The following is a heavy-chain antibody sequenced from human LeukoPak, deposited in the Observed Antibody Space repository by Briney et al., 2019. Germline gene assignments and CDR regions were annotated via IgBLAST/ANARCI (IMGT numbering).Heavy chain of an antibody. CDR3: ARDSAFVRFLEWFEEYMDV. CDR1: GFTFSSYG. D-gene: IGHD3-3*01. Sequence: PGGSLRLSCAASGFTFSSYGMHWVRQAPGKGLEWVAFIRYDGSNKYYADSVKGRFTISRDNSKNTLYLQMNSLRAEDTAVYYCARDSAFVRFLEWFEEYMDVWGKGTTVTVSS. J-gene: IGHJ6*03. V-gene: IGHV3-30*02. CDR2: IRYDGSNK.